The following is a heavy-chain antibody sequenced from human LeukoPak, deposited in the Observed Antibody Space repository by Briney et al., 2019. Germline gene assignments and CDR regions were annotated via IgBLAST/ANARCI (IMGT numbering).Heavy chain of an antibody. CDR1: GHTFSTYG. CDR2: ISAYNGNT. D-gene: IGHD3-10*01. CDR3: ARDPVWFGESTGHYFDY. J-gene: IGHJ4*02. V-gene: IGHV1-18*01. Sequence: GASVKVSCKASGHTFSTYGISWVRQAPGQGLEWMGWISAYNGNTNYAQNLQGRVTMTTDTSTSTAYMELRSLRSDDTAMYYCARDPVWFGESTGHYFDYWGQGTLVTISS.